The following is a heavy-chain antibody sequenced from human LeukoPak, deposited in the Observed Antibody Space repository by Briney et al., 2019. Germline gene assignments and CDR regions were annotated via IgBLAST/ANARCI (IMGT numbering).Heavy chain of an antibody. CDR1: GGSISSYY. CDR3: ARVAVARLAYFDY. D-gene: IGHD6-19*01. J-gene: IGHJ4*02. V-gene: IGHV4-59*12. CDR2: IYYSGST. Sequence: SETLSLTCTVSGGSISSYYWSWIRQPPEKGLEWSGYIYYSGSTNYNPSLKSRVTMSVDKSKNQFSLKLSSVTAADTAMYYCARVAVARLAYFDYWGQGTLVTVSS.